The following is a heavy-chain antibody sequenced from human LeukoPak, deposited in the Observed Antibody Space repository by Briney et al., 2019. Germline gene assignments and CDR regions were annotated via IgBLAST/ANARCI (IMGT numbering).Heavy chain of an antibody. CDR3: ARGPDGDVLMVYATFDY. D-gene: IGHD2-8*01. V-gene: IGHV4-34*01. CDR2: INHSGST. J-gene: IGHJ4*02. Sequence: PSETLSLTCAVYGGSFSGYYWSWIRQPPGKGLEWIGEINHSGSTNYNPSLKSRVTISVDTSKNQFSLKLSSVTAAVTAVYYCARGPDGDVLMVYATFDYWGQGTLVTVSS. CDR1: GGSFSGYY.